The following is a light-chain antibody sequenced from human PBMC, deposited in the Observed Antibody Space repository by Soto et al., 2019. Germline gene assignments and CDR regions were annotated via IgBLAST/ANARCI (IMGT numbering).Light chain of an antibody. CDR3: QQRSNWPIT. J-gene: IGKJ5*01. Sequence: EIVLTHSPATPSLSPGPRSNLSCRASQSVSSYLAWYQQRPGQAPRLLIYDASNRATGIPARFSGSGSGTDFSLTISSLEPEDFAVYYCQQRSNWPITFGLGTRLEIK. CDR2: DAS. V-gene: IGKV3-11*01. CDR1: QSVSSY.